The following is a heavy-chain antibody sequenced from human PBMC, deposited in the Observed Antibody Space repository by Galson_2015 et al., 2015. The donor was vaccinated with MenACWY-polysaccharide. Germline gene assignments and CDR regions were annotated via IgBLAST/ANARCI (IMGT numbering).Heavy chain of an antibody. V-gene: IGHV3-7*01. CDR3: ARGHYGMDV. CDR2: MKKDGSEK. CDR1: GFTFSNYW. J-gene: IGHJ6*02. Sequence: SLRLSCAASGFTFSNYWMTWVRQAPGKGLEWVANMKKDGSEKYYVDSVEGRFTISRDNALYLQMNSLRAEDTAVYFCARGHYGMDVWGQGTTVTVSS.